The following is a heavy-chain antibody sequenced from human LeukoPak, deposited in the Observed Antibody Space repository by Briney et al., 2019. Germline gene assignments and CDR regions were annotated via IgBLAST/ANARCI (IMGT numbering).Heavy chain of an antibody. CDR1: GFTFSGSA. Sequence: PGGSLRLSCAASGFTFSGSAIHWVRQASGKGLEWVGRIRTKPNSYATAYAASVNGRFTISRDDSKNTAYLQMNSLKTEDTAVYYCARDKNDAFDIWGQGTMVTVSS. J-gene: IGHJ3*02. CDR3: ARDKNDAFDI. V-gene: IGHV3-73*01. CDR2: IRTKPNSYAT.